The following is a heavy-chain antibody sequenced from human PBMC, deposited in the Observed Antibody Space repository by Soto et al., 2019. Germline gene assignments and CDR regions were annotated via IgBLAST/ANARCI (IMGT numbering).Heavy chain of an antibody. CDR3: ARELQGLYYFDF. CDR1: GGTFSNYV. Sequence: ASVKVSCKASGGTFSNYVVNWVRQAPGQRLEWMGWINAGNGDTKYSQKFQGRVTITRDTSANTAFMELSSLRSEDTAIYYCARELQGLYYFDFWGQGTLVTVSS. D-gene: IGHD4-4*01. J-gene: IGHJ4*02. V-gene: IGHV1-3*01. CDR2: INAGNGDT.